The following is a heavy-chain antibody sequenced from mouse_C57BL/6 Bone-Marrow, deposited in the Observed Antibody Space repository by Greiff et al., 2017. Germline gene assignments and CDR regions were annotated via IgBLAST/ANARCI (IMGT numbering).Heavy chain of an antibody. V-gene: IGHV14-4*01. CDR1: GFNFKDDY. CDR2: IDPEIGDT. J-gene: IGHJ2*01. D-gene: IGHD2-3*01. CDR3: SSGDGNYVDF. Sequence: VQLQQSGAELVRPGASVKLSCTASGFNFKDDYIHWVKQRPEQGLEWIGWIDPEIGDTEYATKFQGKATITSDTSSNTAYLQLSSLTSEDTAVYDWSSGDGNYVDFWGQGTPLTVAS.